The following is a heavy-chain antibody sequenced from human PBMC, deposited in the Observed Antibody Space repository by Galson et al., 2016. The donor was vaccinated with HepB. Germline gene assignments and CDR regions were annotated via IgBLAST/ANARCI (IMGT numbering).Heavy chain of an antibody. CDR3: ARDTKVWIAAAGTVRFFDL. D-gene: IGHD6-13*01. V-gene: IGHV3-21*01. J-gene: IGHJ2*01. Sequence: DSVKGRFTISRDTAKNSLYLQMNSLRAEDTAVYYCARDTKVWIAAAGTVRFFDLWGHGTLVTVSS.